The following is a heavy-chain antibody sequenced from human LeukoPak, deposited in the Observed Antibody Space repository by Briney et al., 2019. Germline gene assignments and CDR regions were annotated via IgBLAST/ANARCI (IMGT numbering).Heavy chain of an antibody. CDR3: ARKGTIAPTGASHFDY. CDR1: GGSISSSISTNY. J-gene: IGHJ4*02. CDR2: IHYSGTT. D-gene: IGHD6-13*01. Sequence: SETLSLTCTVSGGSISSSISTNYWHWVRQPPGKGREWIGSIHYSGTTYYNPSLESRATISVDTSKNQFSVKLTSVTAADTAVYYCARKGTIAPTGASHFDYWGQGTLVTVS. V-gene: IGHV4-39*01.